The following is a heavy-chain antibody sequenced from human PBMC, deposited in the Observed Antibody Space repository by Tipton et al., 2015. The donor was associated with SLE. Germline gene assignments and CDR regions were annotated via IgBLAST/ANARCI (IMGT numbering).Heavy chain of an antibody. CDR3: ARSSGVL. CDR2: VFYSGST. D-gene: IGHD7-27*01. J-gene: IGHJ1*01. Sequence: TLSLTCTVSGGSLNSRFSFWGWIRQSPGEGLEWLGHVFYSGSTYYNPSLNSRVTMSVDTSKNQFSLKLTSVTAADTAVYYCARSSGVLWGQGTLVTVSS. V-gene: IGHV4-39*07. CDR1: GGSLNSRFSF.